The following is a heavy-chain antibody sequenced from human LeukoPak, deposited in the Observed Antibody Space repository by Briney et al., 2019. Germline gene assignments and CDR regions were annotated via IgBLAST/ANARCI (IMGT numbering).Heavy chain of an antibody. V-gene: IGHV3-66*01. CDR3: ARDRRRYSGSPFYFDS. D-gene: IGHD1-26*01. CDR1: GFTFSSYS. CDR2: IFTDGIT. J-gene: IGHJ4*02. Sequence: GGSLRLSCAASGFTFSSYSMNWVRQAPGKGLEWVSVIFTDGITFYGDSVKGRFTISRDISKNTLYLQMNSLRVEDTAVYYCARDRRRYSGSPFYFDSWGQGTLVIVSS.